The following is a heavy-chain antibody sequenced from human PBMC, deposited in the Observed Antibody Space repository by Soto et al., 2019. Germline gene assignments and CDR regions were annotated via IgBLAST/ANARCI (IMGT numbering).Heavy chain of an antibody. V-gene: IGHV3-48*01. J-gene: IGHJ3*01. CDR2: IGIGSSTT. CDR3: ARDQLYYNDISGRPLNAFDV. Sequence: GSLRLSCAASGFTFRNYGMNWVRQAPGKGLEWVSYIGIGSSTTYYADTVKGRFTISRDNAKNSLYLQMNSLRAEDTAVYYCARDQLYYNDISGRPLNAFDVWGQGTMVTVSS. CDR1: GFTFRNYG. D-gene: IGHD3-22*01.